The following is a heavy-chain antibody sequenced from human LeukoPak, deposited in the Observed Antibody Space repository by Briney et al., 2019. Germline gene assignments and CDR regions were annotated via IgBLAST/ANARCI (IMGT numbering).Heavy chain of an antibody. CDR2: ITNNGGGT. CDR1: GFAFSDYA. D-gene: IGHD6-13*01. V-gene: IGHV3-23*01. CDR3: AKDKAPGSWHTPSDF. J-gene: IGHJ4*02. Sequence: GGSLRLSCATSGFAFSDYAMTWVRQAPGKGLAWVSVITNNGGGTYYADSVKGRFTISRDNSKNTLYLQMNNLRADDTAVFYCAKDKAPGSWHTPSDFWGQGTLVTVSS.